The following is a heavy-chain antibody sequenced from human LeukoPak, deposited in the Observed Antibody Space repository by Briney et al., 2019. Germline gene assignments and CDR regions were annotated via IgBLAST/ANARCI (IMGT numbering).Heavy chain of an antibody. D-gene: IGHD3-16*01. J-gene: IGHJ4*02. V-gene: IGHV4-59*01. CDR2: IYYSGST. CDR3: ARLALGYFDY. Sequence: SETLCLTCTVSGGSISIYYWSRIRQPPGKGLEWIGYIYYSGSTNYNPSLKSRVTISVDTSKNQFSLKLSSVTAADTAVYYCARLALGYFDYWGQGTLVTDSS. CDR1: GGSISIYY.